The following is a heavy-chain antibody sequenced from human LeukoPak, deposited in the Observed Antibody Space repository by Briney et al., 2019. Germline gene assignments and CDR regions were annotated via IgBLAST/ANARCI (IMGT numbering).Heavy chain of an antibody. CDR2: IYYTGST. J-gene: IGHJ4*02. D-gene: IGHD5-18*01. Sequence: SGTLSLTCTVSGGSITNYYWTWIRQPPGKGLEWIGYIYYTGSTNYNPSLKSRVTMSVDTSKNQFSLKLSSVTAADTAVYYCAREIGYSYHIWGQGTLVTVSS. CDR1: GGSITNYY. V-gene: IGHV4-59*01. CDR3: AREIGYSYHI.